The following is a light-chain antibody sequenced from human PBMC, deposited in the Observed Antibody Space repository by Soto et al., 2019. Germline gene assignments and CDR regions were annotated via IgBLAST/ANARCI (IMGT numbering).Light chain of an antibody. CDR3: SSYTSSSTLVV. Sequence: QSALTQPASVSGSPGQSITISCTGTSSDVGGYNYVSWYQQHPGKAPKLMIYDVSNRPSGVSIRFSDSKSGNTASLTISGLQAEDEGDYYCSSYTSSSTLVVFGGGTKLTVL. CDR2: DVS. J-gene: IGLJ2*01. CDR1: SSDVGGYNY. V-gene: IGLV2-14*01.